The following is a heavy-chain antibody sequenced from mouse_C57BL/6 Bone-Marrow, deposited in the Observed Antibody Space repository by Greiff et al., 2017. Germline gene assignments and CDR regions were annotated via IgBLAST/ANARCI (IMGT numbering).Heavy chain of an antibody. D-gene: IGHD2-4*01. CDR3: AREGLRPALDY. V-gene: IGHV1-81*01. J-gene: IGHJ2*01. Sequence: VQLQQSGAELARPGASVKLSCKASGYTFTSYGIRWVKQRPGQGLEWIGEIYPGSGNTYYNEKFKGKATLTADKSSSTAYMELSSLTSEDSAVYFCAREGLRPALDYWGQGTTLTVSS. CDR2: IYPGSGNT. CDR1: GYTFTSYG.